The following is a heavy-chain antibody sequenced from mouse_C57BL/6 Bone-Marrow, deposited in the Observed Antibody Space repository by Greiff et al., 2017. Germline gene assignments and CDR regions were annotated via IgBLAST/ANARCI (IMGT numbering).Heavy chain of an antibody. CDR1: GYAFSSYW. CDR2: IYPGGGDT. CDR3: ARTGLAY. J-gene: IGHJ3*01. V-gene: IGHV1-80*01. Sequence: VKLQQSGAELVKPGASVKISCKASGYAFSSYWMTWVKQRPGKGLEWIGQIYPGGGDTNYNGKFKGKATLTADKSSSTAYMQLSSLTSEDSAVYFCARTGLAYWGQGTLVTVSA.